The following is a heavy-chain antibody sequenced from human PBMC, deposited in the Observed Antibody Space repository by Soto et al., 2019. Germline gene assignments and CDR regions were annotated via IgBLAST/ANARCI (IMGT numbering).Heavy chain of an antibody. CDR3: TKPADSSSSPYYFDY. CDR2: FYYTGIT. Sequence: SETLSLISPVSGGSMSNYYWSWIRQPPGKGLEWIGYFYYTGITNYNPSHKSRISMSVDTSKNQFSLKLSSVTAEDTAVYYCTKPADSSSSPYYFDYWGQGTLVTVSS. V-gene: IGHV4-59*12. CDR1: GGSMSNYY. D-gene: IGHD6-6*01. J-gene: IGHJ4*02.